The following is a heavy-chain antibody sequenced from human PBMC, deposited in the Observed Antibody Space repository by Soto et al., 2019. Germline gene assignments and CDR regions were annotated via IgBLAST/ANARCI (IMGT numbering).Heavy chain of an antibody. D-gene: IGHD2-21*01. CDR1: GGSMRNYF. CDR2: IHYSGTT. J-gene: IGHJ4*02. CDR3: ARLVGVAISP. Sequence: PSETLSLTCTVSGGSMRNYFWTWIRQPPGKGLEWIGYIHYSGTTSFFPSYNPSLRSRVTIALDTSKSLVSLRLNSVTAADTAVYYCARLVGVAISPWGQGTLVTVSS. V-gene: IGHV4-59*12.